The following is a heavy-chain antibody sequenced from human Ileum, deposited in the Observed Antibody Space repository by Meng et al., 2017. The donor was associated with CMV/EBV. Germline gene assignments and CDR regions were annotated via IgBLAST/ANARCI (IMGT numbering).Heavy chain of an antibody. CDR2: TYYRSKWYN. D-gene: IGHD2-15*01. V-gene: IGHV6-1*01. Sequence: CAISGDSVSSNSAAWSWIRQSPSRGLEWLGRTYYRSKWYNDYAVSVKSRIIINPDTSKNQFSLQLNSVTPEDTAVYYCARRGDGSFDYWGQGTLVTVSS. CDR3: ARRGDGSFDY. CDR1: GDSVSSNSAA. J-gene: IGHJ4*02.